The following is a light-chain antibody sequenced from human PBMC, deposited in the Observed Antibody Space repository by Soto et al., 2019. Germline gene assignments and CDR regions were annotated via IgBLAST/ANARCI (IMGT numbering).Light chain of an antibody. CDR1: QGISRW. J-gene: IGKJ1*01. CDR3: QQANSFPWT. CDR2: TAT. V-gene: IGKV1-12*01. Sequence: DIQMTQSPSSVSASVGDRVTITCRASQGISRWLAWYQQKPGKAPKLLIYTATSLQSGVPSRFSGSGSGTDFTLIISSLLPEDFATYYCQQANSFPWTFGQGTKVEIK.